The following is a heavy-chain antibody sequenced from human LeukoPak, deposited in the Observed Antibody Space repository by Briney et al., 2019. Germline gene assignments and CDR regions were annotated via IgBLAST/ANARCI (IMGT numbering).Heavy chain of an antibody. V-gene: IGHV3-7*01. CDR2: IKQDGSEK. D-gene: IGHD3-3*01. J-gene: IGHJ4*02. Sequence: GGSLSLSCAASGFTFSSYWMSWVRQATGKGLEWVANIKQDGSEKYYVDSVKGRFTISRDNAKSSLYLQMNSLRAEDTAVYYCAAQSGYYDFWSGYSARPFDYWGQGTLVTVSS. CDR1: GFTFSSYW. CDR3: AAQSGYYDFWSGYSARPFDY.